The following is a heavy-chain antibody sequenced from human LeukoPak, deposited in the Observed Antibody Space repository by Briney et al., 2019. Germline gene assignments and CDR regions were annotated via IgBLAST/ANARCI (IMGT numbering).Heavy chain of an antibody. Sequence: SVKVSCKASGFTFTSSAMQWVRQARGQRLEWIGWIVVGSGNTNYAQKFQERVTITRDTSISTAYMELSSLRSDDTAIYYCARGPYSTSPHFDYWGQGTLVTVSS. D-gene: IGHD6-6*01. CDR1: GFTFTSSA. J-gene: IGHJ4*02. CDR3: ARGPYSTSPHFDY. CDR2: IVVGSGNT. V-gene: IGHV1-58*02.